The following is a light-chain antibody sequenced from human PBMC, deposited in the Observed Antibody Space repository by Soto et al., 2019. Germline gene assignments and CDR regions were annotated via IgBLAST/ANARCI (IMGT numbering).Light chain of an antibody. CDR2: GAS. CDR3: QQDYNLLTWT. Sequence: PGARVTLSCRASQSVRSSYLTWYQQKPGQAPRLLIYGASTRATSIPARFSGSGSGTDFTLTISSLQPEDFAVYYCQQDYNLLTWTFGQGTKVEIK. V-gene: IGKV3D-7*01. CDR1: QSVRSSY. J-gene: IGKJ1*01.